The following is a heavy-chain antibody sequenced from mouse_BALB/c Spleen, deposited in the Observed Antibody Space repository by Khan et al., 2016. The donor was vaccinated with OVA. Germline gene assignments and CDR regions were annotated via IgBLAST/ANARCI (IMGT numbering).Heavy chain of an antibody. Sequence: VQLQQSGAELVKSGATVKLSCTASGLNIKDTYMHWLKQWPEHGLEWLGRIDTPNGNTKYDPKFQGTATTTAATSSNPAYLQLSSLTSEYSAIYHWARMVRKWGQVTTLTVSS. V-gene: IGHV14-3*02. J-gene: IGHJ2*01. CDR1: GLNIKDTY. D-gene: IGHD1-1*02. CDR2: IDTPNGNT. CDR3: ARMVRK.